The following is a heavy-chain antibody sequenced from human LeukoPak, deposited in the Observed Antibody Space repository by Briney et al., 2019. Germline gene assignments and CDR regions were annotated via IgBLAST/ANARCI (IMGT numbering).Heavy chain of an antibody. J-gene: IGHJ3*02. CDR3: ARMGGITMIRGVLSAFDI. D-gene: IGHD3-10*01. CDR2: IFYSGKS. Sequence: SETLSLTCTVSGGSSSSYYWSWIRQPQGKGREWNGYIFYSGKSNYNPSLRSRVTLSENTSRNEFSLRRSSASAADTAVYYCARMGGITMIRGVLSAFDIWGQGTMVTVSS. V-gene: IGHV4-59*01. CDR1: GGSSSSYY.